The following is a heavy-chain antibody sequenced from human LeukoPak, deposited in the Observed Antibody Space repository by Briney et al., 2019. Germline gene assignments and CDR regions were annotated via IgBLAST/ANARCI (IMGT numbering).Heavy chain of an antibody. CDR1: GFTFSSYG. CDR3: AKRVAGRGSYYYYGMDV. D-gene: IGHD6-19*01. CDR2: ISYDGSNK. V-gene: IGHV3-30*18. Sequence: GGSLRLSCAASGFTFSSYGVHWVRQAPGKGLEWVAVISYDGSNKYYADSVKGRFTISRDNSKNTLYLQMNSLRAEDTAVYYCAKRVAGRGSYYYYGMDVWGQGTTVTVSS. J-gene: IGHJ6*02.